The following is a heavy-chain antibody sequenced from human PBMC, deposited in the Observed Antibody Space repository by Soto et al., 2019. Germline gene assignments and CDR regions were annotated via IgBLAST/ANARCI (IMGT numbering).Heavy chain of an antibody. CDR1: GFTFSNAW. CDR3: TTEPLRYFDWPAI. V-gene: IGHV3-15*01. CDR2: IKSKTDGGTT. D-gene: IGHD3-9*01. J-gene: IGHJ3*02. Sequence: GGSLRLSCAASGFTFSNAWMSWVRQAPGKGLEWVGRIKSKTDGGTTDYAAPVKGRFTISRDDSKNTLYLQMNSLKTEDTAVYYCTTEPLRYFDWPAIWGQGTMVTVSS.